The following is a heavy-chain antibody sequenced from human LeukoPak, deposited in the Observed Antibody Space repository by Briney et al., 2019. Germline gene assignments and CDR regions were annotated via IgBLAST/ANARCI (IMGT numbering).Heavy chain of an antibody. D-gene: IGHD4-17*01. CDR1: GYTFTSYY. CDR3: ARDYGVHAEYFQH. V-gene: IGHV1-46*01. Sequence: GASVKVSCKASGYTFTSYYMHWVRQAPGQGLEWMGLINPTGGSTGYAQKFQGRVTMIRDMSISTAYMELSRLRSDDTAVYYCARDYGVHAEYFQHWGQGTLVTVSS. CDR2: INPTGGST. J-gene: IGHJ1*01.